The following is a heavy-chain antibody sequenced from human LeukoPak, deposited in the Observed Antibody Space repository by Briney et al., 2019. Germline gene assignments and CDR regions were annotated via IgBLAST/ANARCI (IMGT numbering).Heavy chain of an antibody. J-gene: IGHJ4*02. CDR2: INPNSGGT. V-gene: IGHV1-2*02. CDR3: AREYCSSTGCYPHFDY. D-gene: IGHD2-2*01. Sequence: ASVKVSCKASGYTFSGYYMHWVRQAPGQGLEWMGWINPNSGGTNYAQKFQGRVTMTRDTSISTAYMELSRLRSDDTAVYYCAREYCSSTGCYPHFDYWGQGTLVTVSS. CDR1: GYTFSGYY.